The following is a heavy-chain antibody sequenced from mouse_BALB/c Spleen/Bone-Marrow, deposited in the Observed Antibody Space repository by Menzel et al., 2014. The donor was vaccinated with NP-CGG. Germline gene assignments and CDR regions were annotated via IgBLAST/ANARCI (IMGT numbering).Heavy chain of an antibody. CDR3: ARLGNYGWFAY. V-gene: IGHV4-1*02. J-gene: IGHJ3*01. CDR2: INPDSSTI. CDR1: GLDFSRYW. Sequence: EVMLVESGGGLVQPGGSLKLSCAASGLDFSRYWMSWVRQAPGKGLEWIGEINPDSSTISYTPSLKDKFIISRDNAKNTLYLQMSKVRSEDTALYYCARLGNYGWFAYWGQGTLVTVSA. D-gene: IGHD2-1*01.